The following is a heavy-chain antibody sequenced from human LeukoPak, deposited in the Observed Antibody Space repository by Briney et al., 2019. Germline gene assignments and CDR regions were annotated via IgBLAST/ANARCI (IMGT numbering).Heavy chain of an antibody. V-gene: IGHV3-23*01. D-gene: IGHD6-6*01. CDR2: VSVSGGST. CDR3: AKDRIAARPKGAFDI. CDR1: GFTFSSYA. J-gene: IGHJ3*02. Sequence: GGSLRLSCAASGFTFSSYAMSWVRQAPGKGLEWVSDVSVSGGSTYYADSVKGRFTISRDNSKNTLYLQMNSLRAEDTAVYYCAKDRIAARPKGAFDIWGQGTMVTVSS.